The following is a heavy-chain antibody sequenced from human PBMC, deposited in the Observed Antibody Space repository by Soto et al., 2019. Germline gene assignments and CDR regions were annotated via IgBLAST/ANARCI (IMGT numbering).Heavy chain of an antibody. D-gene: IGHD3-22*01. CDR2: IFYSGNSGST. V-gene: IGHV4-61*01. Sequence: QVQLQESGPGLVKPSETLSLTCTVSGGSVNSANYYWSWIRQPPGQRLQWIGYIFYSGNSGSTNYDPTLESRITISVDTSKNQFSLKLSSVTAADTALYYCARVGSSGYYGGFDPWGQGTLVTVSS. CDR3: ARVGSSGYYGGFDP. CDR1: GGSVNSANYY. J-gene: IGHJ5*02.